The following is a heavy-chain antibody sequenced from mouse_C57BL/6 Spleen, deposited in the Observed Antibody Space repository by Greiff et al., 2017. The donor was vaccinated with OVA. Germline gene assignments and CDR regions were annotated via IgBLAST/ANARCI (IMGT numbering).Heavy chain of an antibody. J-gene: IGHJ4*01. CDR2: IDPSDSYT. Sequence: VQLQQPGAELVMPGASVKLSCKASGYTFTSYWMHWVKQRPGQGLEWIGEIDPSDSYTNYNQKFKGKSPLTVDKSSSTAYMQRSSRTSEDSAVYYCARGDNNYVDYAMDYWGQGTSLTVSS. CDR1: GYTFTSYW. V-gene: IGHV1-69*01. D-gene: IGHD2-5*01. CDR3: ARGDNNYVDYAMDY.